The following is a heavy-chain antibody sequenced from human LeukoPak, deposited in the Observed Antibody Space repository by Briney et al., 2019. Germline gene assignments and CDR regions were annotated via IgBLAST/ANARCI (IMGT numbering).Heavy chain of an antibody. CDR2: IKSKTDGGTT. J-gene: IGHJ6*03. D-gene: IGHD4-11*01. Sequence: GGSMRLSCAASGFTFSNAWMSWVRQAPGKGLEWVGRIKSKTDGGTTDYAAPVKGRFTISRDDSKNTLYLQMNSLKTEDTAVYYCTRRMTTSHYYYMDVWGKGTTVTVSS. CDR1: GFTFSNAW. V-gene: IGHV3-15*01. CDR3: TRRMTTSHYYYMDV.